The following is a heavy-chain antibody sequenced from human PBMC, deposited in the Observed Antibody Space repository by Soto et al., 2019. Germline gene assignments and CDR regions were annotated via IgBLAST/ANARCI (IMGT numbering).Heavy chain of an antibody. J-gene: IGHJ4*02. V-gene: IGHV3-23*01. Sequence: EVQLLESGGGLVQPGGSLRLSCAASGFTFSSYAMSWVRQAPGKGLEWVSAISGSGGSTYYADSVKGRFTISRDNSKNTLYLQMNSMRAEDTAVYYCAKDIRIVGATTDDYWGQGTLATVSS. CDR2: ISGSGGST. D-gene: IGHD1-26*01. CDR3: AKDIRIVGATTDDY. CDR1: GFTFSSYA.